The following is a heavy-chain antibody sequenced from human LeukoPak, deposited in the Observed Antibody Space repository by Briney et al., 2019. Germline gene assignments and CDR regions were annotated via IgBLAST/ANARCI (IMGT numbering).Heavy chain of an antibody. Sequence: ASVKVSCEASAYTFTSYSISWVRQSPGQGLEWMGWISAYNGNTNYAQKLQGRVTMTTDTSTRTAYKELRSLRSDDTAVYYCASSSWDDWGQGTLVTVSS. D-gene: IGHD6-13*01. CDR2: ISAYNGNT. J-gene: IGHJ4*02. CDR3: ASSSWDD. V-gene: IGHV1-18*01. CDR1: AYTFTSYS.